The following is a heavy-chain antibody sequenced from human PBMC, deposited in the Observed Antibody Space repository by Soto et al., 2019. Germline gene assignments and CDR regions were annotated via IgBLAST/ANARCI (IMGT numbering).Heavy chain of an antibody. CDR2: ISYDGSNK. J-gene: IGHJ4*02. V-gene: IGHV3-30*18. CDR3: AKDRHVLRFLEWLLFPDY. D-gene: IGHD3-3*01. Sequence: GGSLRLSCAASGFTFSSYGMHWVRQAPGKGLEWVAVISYDGSNKYYADSVKGRFTISRDNSKNTLYLQMNSLRAEDTAVYYCAKDRHVLRFLEWLLFPDYWGQGTLVTVSS. CDR1: GFTFSSYG.